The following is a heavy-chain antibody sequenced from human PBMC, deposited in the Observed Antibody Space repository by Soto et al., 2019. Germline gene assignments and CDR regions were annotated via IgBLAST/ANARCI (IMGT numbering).Heavy chain of an antibody. CDR1: GGSVSSGSYY. Sequence: QVQLQESGPGLVKPSETLSLTCTVSGGSVSSGSYYWSWIRQPPGKGLEWIGYIYYSGSSNYTPSLKSRVTISVDTSKNQFSLKLSSVTAADTAVYYCARGQQLAPYYFDYWGQGTLVTVSS. CDR2: IYYSGSS. J-gene: IGHJ4*02. D-gene: IGHD6-13*01. CDR3: ARGQQLAPYYFDY. V-gene: IGHV4-61*01.